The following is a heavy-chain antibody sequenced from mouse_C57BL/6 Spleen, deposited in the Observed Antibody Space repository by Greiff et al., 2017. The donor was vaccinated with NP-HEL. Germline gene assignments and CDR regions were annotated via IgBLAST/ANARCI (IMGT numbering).Heavy chain of an antibody. CDR1: GYTFTSYW. CDR2: IDPSDSYT. D-gene: IGHD2-1*01. J-gene: IGHJ3*01. CDR3: ARGDYYGNSAWFAY. V-gene: IGHV1-50*01. Sequence: QVQLQQPGAELVKPGASVKLSCKASGYTFTSYWMQWVKQRPGQGLEWIGEIDPSDSYTNYNQKFKGKATLTVDTSSSPAYMQLSSLTSEDSAVYYCARGDYYGNSAWFAYWGQGTLVTVSA.